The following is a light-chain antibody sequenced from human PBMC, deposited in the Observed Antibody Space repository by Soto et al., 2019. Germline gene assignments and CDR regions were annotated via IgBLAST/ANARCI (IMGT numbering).Light chain of an antibody. CDR1: QTITPTL. V-gene: IGKV3-20*01. Sequence: EIVLTQSPGTLSLSPGERATLSCRASQTITPTLLAWYQQKPGQAPRLLIYGASSRATDIPDRFSGSGSGTDFTLTISKLEDEDFAFYYCQQFGVSPTFGGGTKVEIK. J-gene: IGKJ4*01. CDR3: QQFGVSPT. CDR2: GAS.